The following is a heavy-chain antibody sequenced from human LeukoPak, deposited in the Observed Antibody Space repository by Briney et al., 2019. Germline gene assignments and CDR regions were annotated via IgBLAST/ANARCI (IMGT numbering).Heavy chain of an antibody. CDR2: ISYDGSNK. CDR1: GFTFSSYG. V-gene: IGHV3-30*18. Sequence: GGSLRLSCAASGFTFSSYGMHWVRQAPGKGLEWVAVISYDGSNKYYADSVKGRFTISRDNSKNTLYLQMNSLRAEDTAVYYCAKDLRPYTPGAFDIWGQGTMVTVSS. CDR3: AKDLRPYTPGAFDI. D-gene: IGHD2-2*02. J-gene: IGHJ3*02.